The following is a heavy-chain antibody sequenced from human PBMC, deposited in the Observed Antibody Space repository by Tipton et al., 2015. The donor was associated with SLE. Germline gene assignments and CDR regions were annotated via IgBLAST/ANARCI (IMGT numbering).Heavy chain of an antibody. CDR3: ARLELSSSSFRRLDY. D-gene: IGHD6-6*01. CDR1: SSSSYY. V-gene: IGHV5-51*01. Sequence: SSSSYYWGWIRQPPGKGLEWLGSIYPGDSDTRYSPSFQGQVTISADKSISTAYLQWSSLKASDTAMYYCARLELSSSSFRRLDYWGQGTLVTVSS. CDR2: IYPGDSDT. J-gene: IGHJ4*02.